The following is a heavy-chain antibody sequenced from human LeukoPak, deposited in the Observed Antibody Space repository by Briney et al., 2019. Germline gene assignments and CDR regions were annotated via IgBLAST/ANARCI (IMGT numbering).Heavy chain of an antibody. CDR1: GGSISSSSYY. CDR3: ASYRGHFDY. Sequence: PSETLSLTCTVSGGSISSSSYYWGWIRQPPGKGLEWIGSIYYSGSTYYNPSLKSRVTISVDTSKNQFSLKLSSVTAADTAVYYCASYRGHFDYWGQGTLVTVSS. V-gene: IGHV4-39*07. CDR2: IYYSGST. D-gene: IGHD3-16*02. J-gene: IGHJ4*02.